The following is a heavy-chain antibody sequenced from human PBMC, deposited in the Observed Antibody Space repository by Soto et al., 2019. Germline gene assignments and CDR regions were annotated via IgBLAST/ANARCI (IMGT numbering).Heavy chain of an antibody. CDR3: ARGTTSVWLKGAYDV. D-gene: IGHD2-2*01. V-gene: IGHV1-69*01. CDR1: GGTLNKHA. J-gene: IGHJ3*01. Sequence: QVQLVQSGAEVKKPGSSVTVACKASGGTLNKHAITWVRRAPGQGGEWLGGIIPMLGIPNYPQKFQGRVTITADDDTNTTHKELHSLTSDETAVYYCARGTTSVWLKGAYDVWGQGTMVTVSS. CDR2: IIPMLGIP.